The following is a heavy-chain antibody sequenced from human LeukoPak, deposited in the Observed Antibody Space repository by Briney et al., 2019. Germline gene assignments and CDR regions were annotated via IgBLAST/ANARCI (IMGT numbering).Heavy chain of an antibody. V-gene: IGHV3-11*01. CDR2: ISSSGSTI. J-gene: IGHJ4*02. Sequence: PGGSLRLSCAASGFTFSDYYMSWIRQAPGKGLEWISYISSSGSTIYYADSVKGRFTISRDNARNSLYQQMNSLRAEETAVYYCARERAIASLRPYYFDYWGQGTLVTVSS. CDR3: ARERAIASLRPYYFDY. CDR1: GFTFSDYY. D-gene: IGHD6-6*01.